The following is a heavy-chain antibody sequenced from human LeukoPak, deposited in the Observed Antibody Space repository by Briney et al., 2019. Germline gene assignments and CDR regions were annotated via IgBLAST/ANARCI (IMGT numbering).Heavy chain of an antibody. CDR2: ISYDGSNK. J-gene: IGHJ5*02. CDR1: GFTFSSYG. Sequence: GGSLRLSCAASGFTFSSYGMHWVRQAPGKGLEWVAVISYDGSNKYYADSVKGRFTISRDNSKNTLYLQMNSLRAEDTAVYYCAKGPYSNSRNWFDPWGQGTLVTVSS. D-gene: IGHD4-11*01. V-gene: IGHV3-30*18. CDR3: AKGPYSNSRNWFDP.